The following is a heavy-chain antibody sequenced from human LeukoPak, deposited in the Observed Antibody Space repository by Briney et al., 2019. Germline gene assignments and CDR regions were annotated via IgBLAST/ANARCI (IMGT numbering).Heavy chain of an antibody. CDR1: GFTFTNYA. V-gene: IGHV3-23*01. CDR2: ITGGGVDT. CDR3: AKAPGEYSST. J-gene: IGHJ3*01. Sequence: GGSLRLSCAASGFTFTNYAMSWFRQAPGKGLEWVSTITGGGVDTYYADSVRGRFTISRDNSKDTLHLQMNSLRADDTAVYYCAKAPGEYSSTWGQGTMVAVSS. D-gene: IGHD5-18*01.